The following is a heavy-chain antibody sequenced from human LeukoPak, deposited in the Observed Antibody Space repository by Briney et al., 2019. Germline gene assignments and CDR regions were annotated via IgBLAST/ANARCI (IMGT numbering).Heavy chain of an antibody. J-gene: IGHJ5*02. Sequence: GGSQRLSCVASGFTFSNHAMTWVRQAPGKGLEWVSAISADAVDTFYAPSMKGRFTISRDNSKNTLYLQINSLRAEDTAIYYCAKDVWWSVSWGQGTLVTVSS. D-gene: IGHD2-8*02. CDR3: AKDVWWSVS. V-gene: IGHV3-23*01. CDR1: GFTFSNHA. CDR2: ISADAVDT.